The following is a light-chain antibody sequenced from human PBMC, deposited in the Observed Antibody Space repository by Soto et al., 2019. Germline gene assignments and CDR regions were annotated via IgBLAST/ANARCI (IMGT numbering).Light chain of an antibody. CDR2: DAS. J-gene: IGKJ3*01. V-gene: IGKV3-11*01. CDR1: QSTSSY. CDR3: QQRTNWPVT. Sequence: EIGLTQSPAPLSLSPGERATLSCRASQSTSSYLAWYQQTPGHNPRLRIYDASNRATGIPATFSGSGSGTDCKLTISSLEPEDFAVYYCQQRTNWPVTFGPGTTVDVK.